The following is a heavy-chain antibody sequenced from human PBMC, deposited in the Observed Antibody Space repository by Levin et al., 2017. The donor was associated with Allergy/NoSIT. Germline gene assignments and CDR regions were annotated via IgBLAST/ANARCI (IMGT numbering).Heavy chain of an antibody. CDR2: ISYDGSNK. CDR3: AKEGRSVWGATFDY. CDR1: GFTFSSYG. J-gene: IGHJ4*02. D-gene: IGHD3-16*01. Sequence: GGSLRLSCAASGFTFSSYGMHWVRQAPGKGLEWVAVISYDGSNKYYADSVKGRFTISRDNSKNTLYLQMNSLRAEDTAVYYCAKEGRSVWGATFDYWGQGTLVTVSS. V-gene: IGHV3-30*18.